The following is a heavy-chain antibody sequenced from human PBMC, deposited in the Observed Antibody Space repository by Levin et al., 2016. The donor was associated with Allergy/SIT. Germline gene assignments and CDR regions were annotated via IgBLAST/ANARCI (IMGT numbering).Heavy chain of an antibody. Sequence: GESLKISCAASGFTVSTNYMSWVRQAPGKGLEWVSVIYSGGSTYYADSVKSRFTISRDNSKNTLYLQMNSLRAEDTAVYFCARDQIYFGDLLYGAFDYWGQGLLVTVSS. V-gene: IGHV3-53*01. D-gene: IGHD3-10*01. J-gene: IGHJ4*02. CDR1: GFTVSTNY. CDR3: ARDQIYFGDLLYGAFDY. CDR2: IYSGGST.